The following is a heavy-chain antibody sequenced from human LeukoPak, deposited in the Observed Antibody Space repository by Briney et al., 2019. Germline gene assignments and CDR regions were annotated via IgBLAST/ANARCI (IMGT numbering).Heavy chain of an antibody. J-gene: IGHJ5*02. V-gene: IGHV4-59*08. Sequence: SETLSLTCTISGGSISSYYWSWIRQPPGKGLEWIGYIYYSGSTNYNPSLKSRVTISVDTSKNQFSLKLSSVTAADTAVYYCARRLGYCSGGSCYSVVGWFDPWGQGTLVTVSS. CDR3: ARRLGYCSGGSCYSVVGWFDP. D-gene: IGHD2-15*01. CDR1: GGSISSYY. CDR2: IYYSGST.